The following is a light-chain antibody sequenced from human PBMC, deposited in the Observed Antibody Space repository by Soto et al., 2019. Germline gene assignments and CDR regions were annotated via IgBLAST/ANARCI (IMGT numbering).Light chain of an antibody. CDR1: QSISTW. J-gene: IGKJ1*01. CDR3: QQYNSISWA. CDR2: DAS. V-gene: IGKV1-5*01. Sequence: DIQMTQSPSTLSASVGDRVTITCRASQSISTWLAWYQQKPGKAPNLLIYDASSLQSGVPSRFSGSGSGTEFTLTISSLQPDDFATYYCQQYNSISWAFGQGAKSDIK.